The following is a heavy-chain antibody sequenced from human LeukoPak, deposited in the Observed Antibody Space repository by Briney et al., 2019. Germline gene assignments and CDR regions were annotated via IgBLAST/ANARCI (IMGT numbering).Heavy chain of an antibody. V-gene: IGHV3-74*01. CDR1: GFTFSSYW. Sequence: GGSLRLSCAASGFTFSSYWMHWVRQVPGKGLVWVSRINNDGSTTRYADSVKGRFTISRDNAKNTGYLQMNSLRAEDTAVYYCVRGGVTGSGTYYVLNWGQGTLITVSS. D-gene: IGHD3-10*01. J-gene: IGHJ4*02. CDR2: INNDGSTT. CDR3: VRGGVTGSGTYYVLN.